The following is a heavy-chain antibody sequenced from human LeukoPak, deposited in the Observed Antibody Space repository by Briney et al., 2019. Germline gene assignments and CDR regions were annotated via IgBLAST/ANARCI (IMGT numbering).Heavy chain of an antibody. J-gene: IGHJ6*02. Sequence: PGGSLRLSCAASEFTFSSYVMAWVRQAPGKGLEWVSTITPGGGTYYSDSVKGRFTISRDNSKNTLYLQMNSLRAEDTAVYYCAKSGLYYYYYGMDVWGQGTTVTVSS. V-gene: IGHV3-23*01. CDR2: ITPGGGT. CDR1: EFTFSSYV. CDR3: AKSGLYYYYYGMDV. D-gene: IGHD3-10*01.